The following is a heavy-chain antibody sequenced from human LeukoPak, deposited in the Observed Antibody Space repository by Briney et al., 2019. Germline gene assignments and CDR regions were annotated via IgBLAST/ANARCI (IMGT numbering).Heavy chain of an antibody. CDR2: IYYSGST. J-gene: IGHJ3*02. D-gene: IGHD4-17*01. CDR1: GGSISSYY. V-gene: IGHV4-59*01. CDR3: ASSTVTTFDWSAFDI. Sequence: SETLSLTCTVSGGSISSYYWSWIRQPPGKGLEWIGYIYYSGSTNYNPSLKSRVTISVDTSKNQFSLKLSSVAAADTAVYYCASSTVTTFDWSAFDIWGQGTMVTVSS.